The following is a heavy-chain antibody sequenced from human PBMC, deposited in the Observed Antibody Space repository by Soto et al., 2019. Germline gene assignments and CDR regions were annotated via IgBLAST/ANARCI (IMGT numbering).Heavy chain of an antibody. CDR3: ARANPRYISIMITSTTLYYFDY. V-gene: IGHV4-34*01. Sequence: KTSETLSLTCAVYGGSFSGYYWSWIRQPPGKGLEWIGEINHSGSTNYNPSLKSRVTISVDTSKNQFSLKLSSVTAADTAVYYCARANPRYISIMITSTTLYYFDYWGQGTLVTVSS. CDR1: GGSFSGYY. J-gene: IGHJ4*02. CDR2: INHSGST. D-gene: IGHD3-16*01.